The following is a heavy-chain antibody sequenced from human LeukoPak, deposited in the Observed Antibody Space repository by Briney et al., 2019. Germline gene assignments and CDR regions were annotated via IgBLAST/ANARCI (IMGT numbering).Heavy chain of an antibody. CDR2: IYYSGNT. CDR3: ASSFSSNWYDWLAP. CDR1: GGSISSGGYY. J-gene: IGHJ5*02. Sequence: SQTLSLTCTVSGGSISSGGYYWSWVRQHPGKGLEWIGYIYYSGNTYYNPSLKSRVTISVDTSKNQFSLKLSSVTAADTAGDYCASSFSSNWYDWLAPGGQEPWSASPQ. D-gene: IGHD6-13*01. V-gene: IGHV4-31*03.